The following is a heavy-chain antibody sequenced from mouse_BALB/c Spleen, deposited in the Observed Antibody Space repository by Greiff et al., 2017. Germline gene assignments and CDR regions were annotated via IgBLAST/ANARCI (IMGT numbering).Heavy chain of an antibody. CDR2: IRSKSNNYAT. D-gene: IGHD4-1*01. CDR1: GFTFNTYA. V-gene: IGHV10-1*02. Sequence: EVKVVESGGGLVQPKGSLKLSCAASGFTFNTYAMNWVRQAPGKGLEWVARIRSKSNNYATYYADSVKDRFTISRDDSQSMLYLQMNNLKTEDTAMYYCVRHKPGTVDYWGQGTSVTVSS. CDR3: VRHKPGTVDY. J-gene: IGHJ4*01.